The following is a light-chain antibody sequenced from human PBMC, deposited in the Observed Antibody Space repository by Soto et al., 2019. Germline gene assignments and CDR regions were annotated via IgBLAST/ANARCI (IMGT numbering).Light chain of an antibody. CDR3: HQYGSSPSYT. CDR1: QSVSSN. CDR2: GAS. Sequence: EVVLTQSPATLSLSPGERATLSCRASQSVSSNLAWYQQRPGQAPRLLIHGASNRATGIPTRFSGSGSGTDFTLTISSLEAEDSAVYYCHQYGSSPSYTFGQGTKLEIK. V-gene: IGKV3-20*01. J-gene: IGKJ2*01.